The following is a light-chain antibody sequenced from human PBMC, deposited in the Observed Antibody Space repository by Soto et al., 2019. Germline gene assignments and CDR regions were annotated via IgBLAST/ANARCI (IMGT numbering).Light chain of an antibody. J-gene: IGLJ2*01. CDR3: QSYDSSLSGYVV. CDR2: GNS. CDR1: SSNIGAGYD. Sequence: QSVLTQPPSVSGAPGQRVTISCTGSSSNIGAGYDVHWYQQLPGTAPKVLIYGNSNRPSGVPDRFSGSKSGTSASLAITGLLAEDEADYYCQSYDSSLSGYVVFGGGTQLTVL. V-gene: IGLV1-40*01.